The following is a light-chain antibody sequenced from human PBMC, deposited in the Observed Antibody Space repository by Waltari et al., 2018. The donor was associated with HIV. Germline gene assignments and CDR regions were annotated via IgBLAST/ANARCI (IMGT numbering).Light chain of an antibody. J-gene: IGKJ2*01. CDR1: QSVSSSY. Sequence: EIVLTQSPGTLSLSPGERATLSCRASQSVSSSYLAWYQQKPGPAPRLLIYGASSRTTGIPDRFSGSWSGTDFTLTISRLEPEDFAVYYCQQYGSSPYTFGQGTKLEIE. CDR2: GAS. V-gene: IGKV3-20*01. CDR3: QQYGSSPYT.